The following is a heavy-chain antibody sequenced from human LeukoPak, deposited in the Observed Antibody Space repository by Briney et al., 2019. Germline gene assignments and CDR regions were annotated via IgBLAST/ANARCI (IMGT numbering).Heavy chain of an antibody. CDR2: ISYDGSNK. CDR3: ARESTTPRLAESPYYYHYGMDI. D-gene: IGHD3-9*01. Sequence: PGRSLRLSCAASGFTFSSYAMHWVRQAPGKGLEWVAVISYDGSNKYYADSVKGRFTISRDNSKNTLYLQMNSLRAEDTAVYYCARESTTPRLAESPYYYHYGMDIWGQGTTVTVSS. CDR1: GFTFSSYA. V-gene: IGHV3-30*04. J-gene: IGHJ6*02.